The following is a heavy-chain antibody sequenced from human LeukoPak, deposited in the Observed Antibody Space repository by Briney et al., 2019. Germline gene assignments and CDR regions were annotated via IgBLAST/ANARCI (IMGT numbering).Heavy chain of an antibody. J-gene: IGHJ4*02. V-gene: IGHV1-2*02. CDR1: GYTFTGYY. D-gene: IGHD3-22*01. CDR3: ARDQILYYYDSSGLDY. Sequence: GASVKVSCKASGYTFTGYYMHWVRQAPGQGLEWMGWINPNSGGTNYAQKFQGRVTMTRDTSISTAYMELSRLRSDDTAVYYCARDQILYYYDSSGLDYWGQGTLVTVSS. CDR2: INPNSGGT.